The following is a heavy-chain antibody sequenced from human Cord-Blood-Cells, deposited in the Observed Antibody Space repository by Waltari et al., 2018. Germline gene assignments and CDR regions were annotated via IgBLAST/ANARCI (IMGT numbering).Heavy chain of an antibody. D-gene: IGHD3-3*01. CDR3: AREGPFVTIPLGY. CDR1: GYTFTSSA. CDR2: INAGKGNT. Sequence: QVQLVQSGAEVKKPGASVKVSCKASGYTFTSSAMHWVRQAPGQRLEWLGWINAGKGNTKYSQKGQGRVTITRDTAARTAYMELSSQRSEDTAVYYCAREGPFVTIPLGYWGQGSLVTVSS. V-gene: IGHV1-3*01. J-gene: IGHJ4*02.